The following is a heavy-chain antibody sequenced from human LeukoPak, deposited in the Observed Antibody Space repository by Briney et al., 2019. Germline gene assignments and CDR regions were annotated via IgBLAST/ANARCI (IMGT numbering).Heavy chain of an antibody. CDR3: ASGGLGARKYYSDPFHY. Sequence: GGSMRLSCAPSAPTASSNYVSWDRQAQGDGLEWVSILYSAVAPYYADSVRGRFTISRDNSKNTVCLQMNSLRAEDTAVYYCASGGLGARKYYSDPFHYWGQGILVTVSS. V-gene: IGHV3-53*01. CDR2: LYSAVAP. D-gene: IGHD3-10*01. J-gene: IGHJ4*02. CDR1: APTASSNY.